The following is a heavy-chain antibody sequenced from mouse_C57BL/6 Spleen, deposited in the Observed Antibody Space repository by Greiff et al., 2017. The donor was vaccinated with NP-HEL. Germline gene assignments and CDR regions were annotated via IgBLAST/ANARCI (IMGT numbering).Heavy chain of an antibody. CDR2: IYPSDSET. CDR1: GYTFTSYW. V-gene: IGHV1-61*01. D-gene: IGHD4-1*01. CDR3: ARRLGRYYFDY. J-gene: IGHJ2*01. Sequence: VQLQQPGAELVRPGSSVKLSCKASGYTFTSYWMDWVKQRPGQGLEWIGNIYPSDSETHYNQKFKDKATLTVDRSSNTAYMQLSSLTSADSAVYYCARRLGRYYFDYWGQGTTLTVSS.